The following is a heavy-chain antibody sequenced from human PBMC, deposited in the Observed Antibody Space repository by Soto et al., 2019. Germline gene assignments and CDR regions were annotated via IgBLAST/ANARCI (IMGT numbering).Heavy chain of an antibody. J-gene: IGHJ6*02. CDR1: VFAFRRYD. CDR3: AKEISAYPPMIVVVPNYYGMDV. CDR2: ISGSGGST. D-gene: IGHD3-22*01. V-gene: IGHV3-23*01. Sequence: GGSVKRYFSVSVFAFRRYDMRWVRQAPGKGLEWVSAISGSGGSTYYADSVKGRFTISRDSSKNTLYLQMNSLRAEDTAVYYCAKEISAYPPMIVVVPNYYGMDVWGQGTTVTVS.